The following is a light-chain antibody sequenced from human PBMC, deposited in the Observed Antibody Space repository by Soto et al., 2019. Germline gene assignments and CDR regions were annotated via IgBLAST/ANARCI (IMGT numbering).Light chain of an antibody. Sequence: AIRMTQSPSSFSASTGDRVTITCRASQGVYSYLAWYQQKPGKAPKLLIYAASTSQSGVPSRFSGSGSGTDFTLTISCLQSEDFATYCCQQYYSYPITFGQGTRLEIK. CDR2: AAS. CDR1: QGVYSY. J-gene: IGKJ5*01. V-gene: IGKV1-8*01. CDR3: QQYYSYPIT.